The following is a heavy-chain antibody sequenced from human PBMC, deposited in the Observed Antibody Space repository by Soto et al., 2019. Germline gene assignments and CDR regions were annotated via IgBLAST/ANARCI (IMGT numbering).Heavy chain of an antibody. Sequence: QVQLVESGGGLVKPGGSLRLSCAASGFTFSDYYMSWIRQAPGKGLECFSYISSSGSTIYYADSVKGRLTISRDNAKNSLYLKMKSLRVEGMAVYYCARGGQQLHGMDVWGQGTTVTVSS. CDR3: ARGGQQLHGMDV. V-gene: IGHV3-11*01. J-gene: IGHJ6*02. D-gene: IGHD6-13*01. CDR1: GFTFSDYY. CDR2: ISSSGSTI.